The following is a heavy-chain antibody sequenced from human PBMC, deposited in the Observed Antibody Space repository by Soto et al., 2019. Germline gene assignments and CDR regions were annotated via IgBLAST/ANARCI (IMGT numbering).Heavy chain of an antibody. CDR3: ATDYSGYDPKRAFDI. V-gene: IGHV1-24*01. CDR1: GYNITALS. CDR2: FDPEDGET. D-gene: IGHD5-12*01. J-gene: IGHJ3*02. Sequence: ASVKLSRKVSGYNITALSIHWLPHDPRKGLEWMGGFDPEDGETIYAQKFQGRVTMTEDTSTDTAYMELSSLRSEDTAVYYCATDYSGYDPKRAFDIWGQGIMVTVSS.